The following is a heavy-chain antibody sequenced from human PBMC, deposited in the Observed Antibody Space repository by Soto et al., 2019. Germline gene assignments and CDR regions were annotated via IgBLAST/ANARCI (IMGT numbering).Heavy chain of an antibody. CDR3: AGVRQNYAAYDY. V-gene: IGHV3-64*07. CDR2: ITGGGSI. Sequence: EVPLVESGGALVQPGESLRLSCAASGFSFSTYGMHWVRQAPGKGLEYVSAITGGGSIYYADSVKGRFTISRDNSKNTLYLQMGSLRAEDMAVYFCAGVRQNYAAYDYWGQGTLVTVSS. D-gene: IGHD3-16*01. CDR1: GFSFSTYG. J-gene: IGHJ4*02.